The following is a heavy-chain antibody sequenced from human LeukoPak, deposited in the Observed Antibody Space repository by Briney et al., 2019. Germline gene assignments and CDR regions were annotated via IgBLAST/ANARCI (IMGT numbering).Heavy chain of an antibody. D-gene: IGHD5-18*01. CDR1: GYTFTTYA. CDR2: NNTNIGNP. Sequence: GASVKVSGKTSGYTFTTYAISWVRQAPGQGLEWMGWNNTNIGNPTYAQGFFTGRYVFSLDTSVNTAYLQITGLKADDTAVYYCGRDPKLGIRGYTYGYIDFWGQGTLVTVAS. V-gene: IGHV7-4-1*02. J-gene: IGHJ4*02. CDR3: GRDPKLGIRGYTYGYIDF.